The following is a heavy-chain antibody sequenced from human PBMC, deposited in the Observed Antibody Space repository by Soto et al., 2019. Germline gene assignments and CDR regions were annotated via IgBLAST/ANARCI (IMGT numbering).Heavy chain of an antibody. CDR3: ARLVVVAPVANV. Sequence: SDTLSLTCSVSFASFSSNSYHWGWIRQPPGKGLEWIGSISYTGTTYYSPSPKSRVTISADTSKKQFSLKLDSPTAADTAVYYCARLVVVAPVANVWGQGTLVTVSS. V-gene: IGHV4-39*01. CDR1: FASFSSNSYH. D-gene: IGHD2-15*01. J-gene: IGHJ4*02. CDR2: ISYTGTT.